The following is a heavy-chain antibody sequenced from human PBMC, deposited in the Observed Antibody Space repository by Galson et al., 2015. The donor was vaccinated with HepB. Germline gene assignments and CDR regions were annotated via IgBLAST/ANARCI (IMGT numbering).Heavy chain of an antibody. J-gene: IGHJ4*02. D-gene: IGHD2-15*01. CDR1: GFTFSSYG. CDR2: ISYDGRNK. CDR3: AKTGPERYCSGGDCYFDY. Sequence: SLRLSCAASGFTFSSYGMHWVRQAPGKGLEWVAIISYDGRNKYYADSVKGRFTISRDNSKNTLYLQMNSLRAEDTAVYYCAKTGPERYCSGGDCYFDYWGQGTLVTVSS. V-gene: IGHV3-30*18.